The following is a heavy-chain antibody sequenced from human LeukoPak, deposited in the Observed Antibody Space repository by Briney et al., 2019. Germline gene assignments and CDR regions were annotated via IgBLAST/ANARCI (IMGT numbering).Heavy chain of an antibody. CDR3: ARGSDSRVYYYGMDV. Sequence: GSLRLSCAASGFTFSSYGMQWVRQAPGKGLEWVAVIWYDGSNKYYADSVKGRFTISRDNSKNTLYLQMNSLRAEDTAVYYCARGSDSRVYYYGMDVWGQGTTVTVSS. D-gene: IGHD1-26*01. J-gene: IGHJ6*02. CDR1: GFTFSSYG. CDR2: IWYDGSNK. V-gene: IGHV3-33*01.